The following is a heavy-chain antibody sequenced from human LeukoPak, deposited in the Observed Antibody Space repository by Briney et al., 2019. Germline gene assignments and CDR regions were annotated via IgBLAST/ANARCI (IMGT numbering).Heavy chain of an antibody. Sequence: GSLRLSCAASGFTFSSYSMNWVRQAPGKGLEWVSYISSSSSTTYYADSVKGRFTTSRDSAKNSLYLQMNSLRAGDTAVYYCARAGVGATQGVNYWGQGTLVTVSS. V-gene: IGHV3-48*01. D-gene: IGHD1-26*01. CDR2: ISSSSSTT. CDR1: GFTFSSYS. CDR3: ARAGVGATQGVNY. J-gene: IGHJ4*02.